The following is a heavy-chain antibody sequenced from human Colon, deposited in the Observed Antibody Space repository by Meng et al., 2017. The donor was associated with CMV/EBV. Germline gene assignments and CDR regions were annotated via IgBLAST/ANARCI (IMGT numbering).Heavy chain of an antibody. CDR3: ARENSGYDNRRGFDY. J-gene: IGHJ4*02. Sequence: QVQLVQSGAEVKKPGAAMKVSCKASGYTFTGYAMHWVRQAPGQRLEWMGWMNPNSGNTGYAQKFQGRVTMTRNTSISTAYMELSGLRSEDTAVYYCARENSGYDNRRGFDYWGQGTLVTVSS. CDR2: MNPNSGNT. V-gene: IGHV1-8*02. CDR1: GYTFTGYA. D-gene: IGHD5-12*01.